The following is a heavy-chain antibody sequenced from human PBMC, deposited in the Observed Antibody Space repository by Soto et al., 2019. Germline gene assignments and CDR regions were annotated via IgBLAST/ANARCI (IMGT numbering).Heavy chain of an antibody. CDR1: GFTFSSYA. D-gene: IGHD2-2*01. V-gene: IGHV3-23*01. J-gene: IGHJ4*02. CDR2: ISGSGGST. Sequence: GGSLRLSCAASGFTFSSYAMSWVRQAPGKGQEWVSAISGSGGSTYYADSVKGRFTISRDNSKNTLYLQMSSLRAEDTAVYYCAKVGYCSSTRCSPRPGNYWGEGTLVTVSS. CDR3: AKVGYCSSTRCSPRPGNY.